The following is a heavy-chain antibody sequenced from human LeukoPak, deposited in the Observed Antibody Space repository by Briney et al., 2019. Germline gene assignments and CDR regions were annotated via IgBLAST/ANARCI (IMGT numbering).Heavy chain of an antibody. CDR3: ARDHGSGSYYLNWFDP. D-gene: IGHD3-10*01. Sequence: SVKVSCKASGGTFSSYAISWVRQAPGQGLEWMGGIIPIFGTANYAQKFQGRVTITADESTSTAYMELSGLRSEDTAVYYCARDHGSGSYYLNWFDPWGQGTLVTVSS. V-gene: IGHV1-69*13. CDR2: IIPIFGTA. J-gene: IGHJ5*02. CDR1: GGTFSSYA.